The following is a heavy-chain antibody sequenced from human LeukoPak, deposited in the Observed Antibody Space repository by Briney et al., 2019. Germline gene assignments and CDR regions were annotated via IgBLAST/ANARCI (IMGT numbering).Heavy chain of an antibody. CDR2: IIPIFGTA. D-gene: IGHD1-26*01. V-gene: IGHV1-69*05. Sequence: SVKVSCKASGYTFTSYGISWVRQAPGQGLEWMGRIIPIFGTANYAQKFQGRVTITTDESTSTAYMELSSLRSEDTAVYYCASGQWELPYYYYYYMDVWGKGTTVTVSS. CDR3: ASGQWELPYYYYYYMDV. J-gene: IGHJ6*03. CDR1: GYTFTSYG.